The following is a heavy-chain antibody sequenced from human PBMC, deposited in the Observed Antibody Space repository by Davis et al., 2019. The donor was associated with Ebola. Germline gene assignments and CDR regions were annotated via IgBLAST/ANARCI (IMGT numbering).Heavy chain of an antibody. V-gene: IGHV3-74*01. CDR2: INSDGSTK. Sequence: PGVSLTLSCAASGFTFSPYWMHWVRQAPGKGLVWVSHINSDGSTKIYADSVEGQFTISRDNAKNTLYLQLNSLRAEDTAVYYCARDRGYPDSFDIWGQGTMVAISS. CDR1: GFTFSPYW. CDR3: ARDRGYPDSFDI. D-gene: IGHD1-1*01. J-gene: IGHJ3*02.